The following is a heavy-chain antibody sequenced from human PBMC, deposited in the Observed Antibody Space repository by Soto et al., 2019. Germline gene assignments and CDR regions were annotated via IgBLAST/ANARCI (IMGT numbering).Heavy chain of an antibody. V-gene: IGHV3-48*02. J-gene: IGHJ5*02. CDR3: AMDNGMAGSFDP. CDR1: GFTFSAYS. Sequence: QVVESGGGLVQPGGSLRLSCAASGFTFSAYSMNWARQAPGKGLEWVSYITAGSDTVFYADSVKGRFTISRDNAKNSLYLQMNSLRDDDTAVYYCAMDNGMAGSFDPWGPGTLVTVSS. CDR2: ITAGSDTV. D-gene: IGHD2-2*03.